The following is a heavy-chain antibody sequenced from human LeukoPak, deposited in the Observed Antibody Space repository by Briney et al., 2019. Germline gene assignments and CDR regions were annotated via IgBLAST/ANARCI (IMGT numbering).Heavy chain of an antibody. D-gene: IGHD3-10*01. CDR2: ISGSGGST. V-gene: IGHV3-23*01. CDR3: AKETFYGSARANFQH. CDR1: GFTFSSCA. J-gene: IGHJ1*01. Sequence: GGSLRLSCAASGFTFSSCAMSWVRQAPGKGLEWVSAISGSGGSTYYADSVKGRFTISRDNSKNTLYLQMNSLRAEDTAVYYCAKETFYGSARANFQHWGQGTLVTVSS.